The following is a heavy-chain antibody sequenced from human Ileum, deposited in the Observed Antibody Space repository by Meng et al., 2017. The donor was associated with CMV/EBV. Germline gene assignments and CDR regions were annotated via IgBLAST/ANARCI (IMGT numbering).Heavy chain of an antibody. D-gene: IGHD3-22*01. Sequence: SGGAVRRANGWTWGRQPPGKGLEWIGEVYRGGNAMYNPSLQSRLTISVDDSTNQVSLRLRSVTAADTAMYYCTTGSVYSPPGQFHQWGQGTLVTVSS. CDR3: TTGSVYSPPGQFHQ. V-gene: IGHV4-4*02. J-gene: IGHJ4*02. CDR2: VYRGGNA. CDR1: GGAVRRANG.